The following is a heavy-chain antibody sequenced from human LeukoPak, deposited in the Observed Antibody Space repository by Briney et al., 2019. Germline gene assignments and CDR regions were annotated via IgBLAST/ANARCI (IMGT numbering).Heavy chain of an antibody. V-gene: IGHV1-8*01. CDR1: GYTFTSYD. CDR3: ARGSFSRWTTQSYFDY. CDR2: LTPNSGNT. D-gene: IGHD2-15*01. Sequence: ASVKVSCKASGYTFTSYDIYWLRQAPRQGPEWMGWLTPNSGNTGSAQRFQGRVTMTRNTSMSSAYMELSSLRPEDTAVYYCARGSFSRWTTQSYFDYWGQGTLVTVSS. J-gene: IGHJ4*02.